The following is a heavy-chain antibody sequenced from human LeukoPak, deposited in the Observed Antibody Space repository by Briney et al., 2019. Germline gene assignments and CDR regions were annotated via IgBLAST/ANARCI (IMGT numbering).Heavy chain of an antibody. CDR2: ITPIFGTA. J-gene: IGHJ4*02. Sequence: ASVTVSCTASGGTFSSYAISWVRQAPGQGLEWMGGITPIFGTANYAQKFQGRVTITADESTSTAYMELSSLRSEDTAVYYCANPRYDSSGYYYVDWGQGTLVTVSS. D-gene: IGHD3-22*01. CDR3: ANPRYDSSGYYYVD. V-gene: IGHV1-69*13. CDR1: GGTFSSYA.